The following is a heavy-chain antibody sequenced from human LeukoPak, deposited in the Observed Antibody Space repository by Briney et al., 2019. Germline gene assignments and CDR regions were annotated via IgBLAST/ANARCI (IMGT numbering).Heavy chain of an antibody. CDR1: GGSFSGYY. V-gene: IGHV4-34*09. CDR2: INHSGST. J-gene: IGHJ6*02. Sequence: SETLSFTCAVYGGSFSGYYWSWIRQPPGKGLEWIGEINHSGSTNYNPSLKSRVTISVDTSKNQFSLKLSSVTAADTAVYYCARDRYDFWSGYIGMDVWGQGTTVTVSS. D-gene: IGHD3-3*01. CDR3: ARDRYDFWSGYIGMDV.